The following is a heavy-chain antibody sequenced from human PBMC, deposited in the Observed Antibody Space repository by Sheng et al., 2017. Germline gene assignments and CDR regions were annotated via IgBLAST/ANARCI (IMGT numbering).Heavy chain of an antibody. CDR1: GFTLSSDY. D-gene: IGHD3-10*01. J-gene: IGHJ4*02. V-gene: IGHV3-66*03. CDR3: AGSYYGSGRNYY. CDR2: IYSGGST. Sequence: DVQLVESGGGLIQPGESLRLSCAASGFTLSSDYMTWVRQTPGKGLEWVSVIYSGGSTYYADSVKGRFTISRDNSKNTLYLQMNSLRVEDTAVYYCAGSYYGSGRNYYWGQGTLVTVSS.